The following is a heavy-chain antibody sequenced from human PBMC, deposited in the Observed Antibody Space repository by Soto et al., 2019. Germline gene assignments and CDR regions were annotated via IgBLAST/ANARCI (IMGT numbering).Heavy chain of an antibody. Sequence: QVRLVQSGAEVKKPGASVKVSCKTSGYTFTDYYMHWVRQAPGQGLEWMGWINPNTGGTNYAQKFQGWVTITRDTSISTDYVELRSLKADDTAVYYCARDHDLSGPNWFDPWGQGTRVTVSS. CDR2: INPNTGGT. J-gene: IGHJ5*02. D-gene: IGHD6-19*01. CDR1: GYTFTDYY. CDR3: ARDHDLSGPNWFDP. V-gene: IGHV1-2*04.